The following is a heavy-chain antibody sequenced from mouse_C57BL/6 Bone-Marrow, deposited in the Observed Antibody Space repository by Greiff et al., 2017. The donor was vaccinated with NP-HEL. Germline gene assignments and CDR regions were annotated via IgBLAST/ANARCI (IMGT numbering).Heavy chain of an antibody. J-gene: IGHJ2*01. Sequence: VQRVESGAELARPGASVKLSCKASGYTFTSYGISWVKQRTGQGLEWIGEIYPRSGNTYYNEKFKGKATLTADKSSSTAYMELRSLTSEDSAVYFCAGLCFDYWGQGTTLTVSS. D-gene: IGHD3-1*01. CDR2: IYPRSGNT. V-gene: IGHV1-81*01. CDR3: AGLCFDY. CDR1: GYTFTSYG.